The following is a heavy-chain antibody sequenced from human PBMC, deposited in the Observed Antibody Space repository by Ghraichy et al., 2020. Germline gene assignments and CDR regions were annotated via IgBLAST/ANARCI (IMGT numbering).Heavy chain of an antibody. V-gene: IGHV3-74*03. CDR2: VNSDGSSS. Sequence: LSLTCVASGFTFGAYWMHWVRQAPGKGLVWLSHVNSDGSSSTYADSVKGRFTISRDNAKNTLYLQMSSLGPEDTAVYYCARVRYYYGLGAFDVWGQGTIVSVTS. D-gene: IGHD3-10*01. CDR3: ARVRYYYGLGAFDV. CDR1: GFTFGAYW. J-gene: IGHJ3*01.